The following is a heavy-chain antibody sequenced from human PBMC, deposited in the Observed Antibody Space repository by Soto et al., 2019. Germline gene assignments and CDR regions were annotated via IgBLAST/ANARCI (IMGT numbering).Heavy chain of an antibody. Sequence: QVQLVQSGAEVKKPGSSVKVSCKASGGTFSSYAISWVRQAPGQGLEWMGGIIPIFGTANYAQKFQGRVTITADEPTSTAYMELSSLRSADTAVYYCACHVPAAGYYYGMDVWGQGTTVTVSS. CDR1: GGTFSSYA. CDR3: ACHVPAAGYYYGMDV. V-gene: IGHV1-69*12. CDR2: IIPIFGTA. D-gene: IGHD2-2*01. J-gene: IGHJ6*02.